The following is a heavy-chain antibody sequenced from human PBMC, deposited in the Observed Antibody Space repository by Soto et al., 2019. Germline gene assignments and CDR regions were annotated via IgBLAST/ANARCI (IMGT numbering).Heavy chain of an antibody. D-gene: IGHD3-22*01. Sequence: PSETLSLTCTVSGGSISSGDYYWSWIRQPPGKGLEWIGYIYYSGSTYYNPSLKSRVTISVDTSKNQFSLKLSSVTAADTAVYYCARDRMRNYDSSGEYGMDVWGQGTTVTVSS. CDR3: ARDRMRNYDSSGEYGMDV. J-gene: IGHJ6*02. CDR1: GGSISSGDYY. V-gene: IGHV4-30-4*01. CDR2: IYYSGST.